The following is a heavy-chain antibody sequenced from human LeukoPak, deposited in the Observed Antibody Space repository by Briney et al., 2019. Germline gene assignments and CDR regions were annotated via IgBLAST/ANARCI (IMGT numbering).Heavy chain of an antibody. D-gene: IGHD3-9*01. CDR1: GFTFSSYA. CDR3: ARGAYYDILTGYPVFDY. V-gene: IGHV3-30-3*01. J-gene: IGHJ4*02. CDR2: ISYDGSNK. Sequence: GGSLRLSCAASGFTFSSYAMHWVRQALGKGLEWVAVISYDGSNKYYADSVKGRFTISRDNSKNTLYLQMNSLRAEDTAVYYCARGAYYDILTGYPVFDYWGQGTLVTVSS.